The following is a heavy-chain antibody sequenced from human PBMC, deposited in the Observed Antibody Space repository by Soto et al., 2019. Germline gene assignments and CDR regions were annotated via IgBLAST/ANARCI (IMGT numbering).Heavy chain of an antibody. J-gene: IGHJ4*02. CDR1: GFTFGGSA. V-gene: IGHV3-73*01. D-gene: IGHD6-19*01. Sequence: PGGSLRLSCAASGFTFGGSAMHWVRQASGKGLEWVGHIRSKTNSYARAYAESVRDRFTISRDDSINTAYLQMNSLKNEDTAVYFCTRQTDAVQWLVVPTDYNFDYWGQGTLVTVSS. CDR2: IRSKTNSYAR. CDR3: TRQTDAVQWLVVPTDYNFDY.